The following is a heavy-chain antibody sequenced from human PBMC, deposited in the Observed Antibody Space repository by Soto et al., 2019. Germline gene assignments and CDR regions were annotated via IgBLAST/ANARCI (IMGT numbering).Heavy chain of an antibody. CDR2: ISSSSYI. J-gene: IGHJ4*02. CDR3: ASLEMAKIEAY. V-gene: IGHV3-21*01. CDR1: GFTFSSYS. Sequence: XVSLRLSCAASGFTFSSYSMNWVRQAPGKGLEWVSSISSSSYIYYADSVKGRFTIFRDNAKNSLYLQMNSLRAEDTAVYYCASLEMAKIEAYWGQGTLVTVSS. D-gene: IGHD5-12*01.